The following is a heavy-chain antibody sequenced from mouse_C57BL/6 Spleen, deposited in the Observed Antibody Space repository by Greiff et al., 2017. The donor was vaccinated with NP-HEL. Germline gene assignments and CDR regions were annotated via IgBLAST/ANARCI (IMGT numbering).Heavy chain of an antibody. CDR2: IYPGGGYT. CDR1: GYTFTNYW. CDR3: ARDWDEGYFDV. V-gene: IGHV1-63*01. J-gene: IGHJ1*03. D-gene: IGHD4-1*01. Sequence: QVQLQQSGAELVRPGTSVKMSCKASGYTFTNYWIGWAKQRPGHGLEWIGDIYPGGGYTNYNEKFKGKATLTADKSSSTAYMQFSSLTSEDSAIYYCARDWDEGYFDVWGTGTTVTVSS.